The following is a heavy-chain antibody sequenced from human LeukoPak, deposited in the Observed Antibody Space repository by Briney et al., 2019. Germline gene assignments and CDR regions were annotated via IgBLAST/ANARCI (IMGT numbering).Heavy chain of an antibody. CDR1: GFTFGDYA. CDR3: TRGDRLAVALGGY. J-gene: IGHJ4*02. D-gene: IGHD6-19*01. CDR2: IRSKAYGGTT. Sequence: NPGRSLRLSCTASGFTFGDYAMSWFRQARGKGLEWVGFIRSKAYGGTTEYAASVKGRFTISRDDSKSIAYLQMNSLKTEDTAVYYCTRGDRLAVALGGYWGQGTLVTVSS. V-gene: IGHV3-49*05.